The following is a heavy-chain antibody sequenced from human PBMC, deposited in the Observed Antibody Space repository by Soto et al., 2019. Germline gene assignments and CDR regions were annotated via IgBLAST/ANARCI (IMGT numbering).Heavy chain of an antibody. V-gene: IGHV3-11*06. CDR2: ISPGSRYP. D-gene: IGHD2-15*01. CDR3: VRGGGGGRFDP. Sequence: SLRLYCAGYGFSLGDSYRSWIRQAPGKGLEWLSYISPGSRYPAYADSVRGRFTISRDNAKRSLYLQMMSLTAEDTAIYYCVRGGGGGRFDPWGQGTMVTVSS. J-gene: IGHJ5*02. CDR1: GFSLGDSY.